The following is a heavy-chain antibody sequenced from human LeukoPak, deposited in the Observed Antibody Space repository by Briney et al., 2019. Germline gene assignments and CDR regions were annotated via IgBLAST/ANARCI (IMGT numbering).Heavy chain of an antibody. J-gene: IGHJ4*02. CDR1: GYTFTNLD. CDR3: ASNPPNTGDFYY. D-gene: IGHD1-1*01. Sequence: VASVKVPCKTSGYTFTNLDINWLRQAPGQGLEWMGWMSPNSGDTGYAQKFQGRVSMTRDIFKSTAYMELSSLRSEDTAIYYCASNPPNTGDFYYWGLGTLVTVSS. V-gene: IGHV1-8*01. CDR2: MSPNSGDT.